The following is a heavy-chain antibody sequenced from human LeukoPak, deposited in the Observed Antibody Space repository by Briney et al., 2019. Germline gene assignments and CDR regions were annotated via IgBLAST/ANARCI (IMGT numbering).Heavy chain of an antibody. D-gene: IGHD3-16*01. CDR1: RFTFSNSW. CDR3: ARGGGLDV. Sequence: GGSLRLSCADSRFTFSNSWMNWFRQAPGKGLEWVASINHNGNVNYYVDSVKGRFTISRDNAKNSLYLQMSNLRAEDTAVYFCARGGGLDVWGQGATVTVSS. V-gene: IGHV3-7*03. CDR2: INHNGNVN. J-gene: IGHJ6*02.